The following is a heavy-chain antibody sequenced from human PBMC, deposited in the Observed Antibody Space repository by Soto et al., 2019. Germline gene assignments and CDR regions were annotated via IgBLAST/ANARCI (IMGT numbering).Heavy chain of an antibody. D-gene: IGHD3-16*02. CDR2: INDSGST. J-gene: IGHJ4*02. CDR3: ARGRRRMITFGGVIASYYFDY. V-gene: IGHV4-34*01. CDR1: GWSFSGYY. Sequence: SEPLSLTCAVYGWSFSGYYWSWIRQPPGDGREGIGEINDSGSTNYNPSLKRRVTISVDTSKNQFSLKLSSVTAADTAVYYCARGRRRMITFGGVIASYYFDYWGQGTLVTGSS.